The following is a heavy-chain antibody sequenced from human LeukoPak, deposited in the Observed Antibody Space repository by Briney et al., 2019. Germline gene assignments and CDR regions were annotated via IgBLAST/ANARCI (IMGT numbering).Heavy chain of an antibody. D-gene: IGHD3-16*02. J-gene: IGHJ4*02. CDR2: IHPSAGNP. V-gene: IGHV7-4-1*02. CDR1: GYTFTNYA. Sequence: ASVKVSCKASGYTFTNYAMNWVRQAPGQGLEWMGWIHPSAGNPTYAQGFTGRFVFSLDTSVSTTYLQISSLKAEDTAVYYCARAFQSLGGLSLPDYWGQGTLVTVSS. CDR3: ARAFQSLGGLSLPDY.